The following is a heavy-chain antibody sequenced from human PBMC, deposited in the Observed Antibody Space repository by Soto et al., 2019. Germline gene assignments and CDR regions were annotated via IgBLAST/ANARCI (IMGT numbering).Heavy chain of an antibody. V-gene: IGHV3-23*01. CDR3: AQALRSDGVWDFDY. CDR1: GFTFSSYT. Sequence: EVQLLESGGGLVQPGGSLRLSCADSGFTFSSYTMNWVRQAPGKGLEWVSGINSGGRTYYADSVKGGFTISRDDSKNTLYPQMISLRAEDTAVYYCAQALRSDGVWDFDYWGEGTLVTVSS. CDR2: INSGGRT. D-gene: IGHD4-17*01. J-gene: IGHJ4*02.